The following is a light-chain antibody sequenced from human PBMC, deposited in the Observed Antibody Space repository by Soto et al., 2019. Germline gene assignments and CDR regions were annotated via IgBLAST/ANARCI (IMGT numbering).Light chain of an antibody. CDR1: SSDFVTYDF. V-gene: IGLV2-11*01. CDR2: DVS. Sequence: QSVLTQPRSVSGSPGQSVTISCTGTSSDFVTYDFVSWYQHHPGNAPKLMINDVSKRPSGVPDRFSGSKSGNTASLTISGLQAEDEADYYCCSYAGSYTWVFGGGTQLTVL. J-gene: IGLJ3*02. CDR3: CSYAGSYTWV.